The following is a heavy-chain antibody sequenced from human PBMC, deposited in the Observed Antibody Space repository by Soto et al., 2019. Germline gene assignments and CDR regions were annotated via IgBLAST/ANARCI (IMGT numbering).Heavy chain of an antibody. J-gene: IGHJ6*02. CDR1: GGTFSSYA. CDR3: ARGRGRDGYNFPKDYYGMDV. V-gene: IGHV1-69*13. Sequence: SVKVSCKASGGTFSSYAISWVRQAPGQGLEWMGGIIPIFGTANYAQKFQGRVTITADESTSTAYRELSSLRSEDTAVYYCARGRGRDGYNFPKDYYGMDVWGQGTTVTVSS. D-gene: IGHD1-1*01. CDR2: IIPIFGTA.